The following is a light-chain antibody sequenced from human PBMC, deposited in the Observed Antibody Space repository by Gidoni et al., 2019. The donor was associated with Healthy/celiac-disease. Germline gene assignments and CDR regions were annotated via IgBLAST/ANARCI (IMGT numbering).Light chain of an antibody. Sequence: DIQMTQSPSSLSASVGDRVTITCRASPGISNYLAWYQQKPGKVPKLLIYAASTLQSGVPSRFSGSGSGTDFTLTISSLQPEDVATYYCSELTFGGGTKVEIK. J-gene: IGKJ4*01. CDR2: AAS. CDR1: PGISNY. CDR3: SELT. V-gene: IGKV1-27*01.